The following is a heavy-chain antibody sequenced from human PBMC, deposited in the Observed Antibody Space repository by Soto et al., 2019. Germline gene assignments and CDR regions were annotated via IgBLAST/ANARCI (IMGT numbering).Heavy chain of an antibody. D-gene: IGHD2-15*01. J-gene: IGHJ6*02. CDR2: ISTYNGDT. Sequence: QVQLVQSGAEVRKPGASVKVSCKASGYTFTSSGISWLRQAPGQGLEWMGWISTYNGDTNDAPKFQDRVTMTIDRGTITASRERRSLRSDVAAVYYCAGAAAAPYSSCRMGGWGHCTRVTVSS. CDR1: GYTFTSSG. V-gene: IGHV1-18*01. CDR3: AGAAAAPYSSCRMGG.